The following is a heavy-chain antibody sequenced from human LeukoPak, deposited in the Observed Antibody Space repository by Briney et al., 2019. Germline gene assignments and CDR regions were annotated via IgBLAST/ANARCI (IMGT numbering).Heavy chain of an antibody. V-gene: IGHV3-30-3*01. CDR3: ARVSPDSSGSERYWYFDL. Sequence: GRSLRLSCAASGFAFSSYAMHWVRQAPGKGLEWVAVISYDGSNKYYADSVKGRFTISRDNSKNTLYLQMNSLRAEDTAVYYCARVSPDSSGSERYWYFDLWGRGTLVTVSS. CDR1: GFAFSSYA. CDR2: ISYDGSNK. J-gene: IGHJ2*01. D-gene: IGHD3-22*01.